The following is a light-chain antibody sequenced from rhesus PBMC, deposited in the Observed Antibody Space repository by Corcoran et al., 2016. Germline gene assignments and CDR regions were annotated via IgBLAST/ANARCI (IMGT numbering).Light chain of an antibody. V-gene: IGKV1-22*01. CDR3: LQYSSSPWT. CDR2: KAS. J-gene: IGKJ1*01. CDR1: QRISSW. Sequence: DIQMTQSPSPLSSSVGNTVTINCRAKQRISSWVDWYPQKPGKAPKLLSNKASSFQSGAPSRVSGSGSGTDFTLTLSSLQPEDFATYYFLQYSSSPWTFGRGTKVDIK.